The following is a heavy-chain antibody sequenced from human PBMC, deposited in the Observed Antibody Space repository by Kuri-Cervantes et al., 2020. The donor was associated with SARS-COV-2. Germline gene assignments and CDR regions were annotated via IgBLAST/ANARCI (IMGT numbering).Heavy chain of an antibody. CDR3: ARGGDSSGYYYYYYYYMDV. D-gene: IGHD3-22*01. V-gene: IGHV4-38-2*01. CDR1: GYSISSGYY. J-gene: IGHJ6*03. CDR2: IYHSGST. Sequence: SETLSLTCAVSGYSISSGYYWGWIRQPPGKGLEWIGSIYHSGSTYYNPPLKSRVTISVDTSKNQFSLKLSSVTAADTAVYYCARGGDSSGYYYYYYYYMDVWGKGTTVTVSS.